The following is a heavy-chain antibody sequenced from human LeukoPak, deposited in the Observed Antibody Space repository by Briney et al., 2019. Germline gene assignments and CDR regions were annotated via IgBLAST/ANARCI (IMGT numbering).Heavy chain of an antibody. J-gene: IGHJ4*02. V-gene: IGHV3-23*01. CDR1: GFTFSNYA. CDR2: VSGRDDST. CDR3: AKWGDYDILTGYYDSDY. D-gene: IGHD3-9*01. Sequence: GASLRLSCAASGFTFSNYAMSWVRQAPGKGLEWVSAVSGRDDSTYDADSVKGRFTISRDTSKNTLYLQMNSLRAEDTAVYYCAKWGDYDILTGYYDSDYWGQGTLVTVSS.